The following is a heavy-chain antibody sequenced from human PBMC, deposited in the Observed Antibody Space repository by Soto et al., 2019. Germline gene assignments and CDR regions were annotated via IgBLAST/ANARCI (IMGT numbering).Heavy chain of an antibody. CDR3: ARESDVAAAGTVGYYYYGMDV. CDR2: IIPIFGTA. CDR1: GGTFSSYA. Sequence: SVKVSCKASGGTFSSYAISWVRQAPGQGLEWMGGIIPIFGTANYAQKFQGRVTITADESTSTAYMELSSLRSEDTAVYYCARESDVAAAGTVGYYYYGMDVWGQGTTVTVSS. J-gene: IGHJ6*02. D-gene: IGHD6-13*01. V-gene: IGHV1-69*13.